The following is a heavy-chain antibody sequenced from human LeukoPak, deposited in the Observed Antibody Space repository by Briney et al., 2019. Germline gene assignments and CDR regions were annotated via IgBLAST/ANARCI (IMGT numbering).Heavy chain of an antibody. Sequence: PGGSLRLSCAASGFIFKKYWMNWVRQVPGKGLECLANIKEDGSETYYADSVKGRFTISRDNAKNSLYLQMNSLRAEDTAVYYCARAGIAAASAFDIWGQGTMVTVSS. CDR3: ARAGIAAASAFDI. CDR1: GFIFKKYW. V-gene: IGHV3-7*03. J-gene: IGHJ3*02. D-gene: IGHD6-13*01. CDR2: IKEDGSET.